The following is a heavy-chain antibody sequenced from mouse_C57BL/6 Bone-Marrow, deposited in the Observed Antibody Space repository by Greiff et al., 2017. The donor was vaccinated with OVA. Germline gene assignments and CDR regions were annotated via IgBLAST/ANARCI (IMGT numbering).Heavy chain of an antibody. CDR3: ARDYYYVSHWYFDV. D-gene: IGHD1-1*01. CDR2: IYYSGTI. V-gene: IGHV3-5*01. Sequence: EVKLLESGPGLVKPSQTVFLTCTVTGISITTGNYRWSWIRQFPGNKLEWIGYIYYSGTITYNPSPTSRPNITRYTPKNQFFLEMNSLTAEDTATYYCARDYYYVSHWYFDVWGTGTTVTVSS. CDR1: GISITTGNYR. J-gene: IGHJ1*03.